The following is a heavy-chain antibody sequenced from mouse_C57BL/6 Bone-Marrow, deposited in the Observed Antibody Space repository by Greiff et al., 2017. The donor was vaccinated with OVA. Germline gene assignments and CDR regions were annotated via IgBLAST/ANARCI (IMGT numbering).Heavy chain of an antibody. J-gene: IGHJ2*01. CDR1: GFNIKDDY. CDR2: IDPENGDT. Sequence: VQLQQSGAELVRPGASVKLSCTASGFNIKDDYMHWVKERPEQGLEWIGWIDPENGDTENASKFQGKATITSDTSSTTVYLHLSSLTSEDTAVYYCPTYRYWGQGTTLTVSS. CDR3: PTYRY. V-gene: IGHV14-4*01.